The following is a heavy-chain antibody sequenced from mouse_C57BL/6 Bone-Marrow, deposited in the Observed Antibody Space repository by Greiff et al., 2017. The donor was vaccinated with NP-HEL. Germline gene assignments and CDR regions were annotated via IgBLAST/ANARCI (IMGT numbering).Heavy chain of an antibody. J-gene: IGHJ2*01. CDR2: INSDGGST. CDR1: EYEFPSHD. CDR3: APPFTTVVPYYFDY. Sequence: EVHLVESGGGLVQPGESLKLSCESNEYEFPSHDMSWVRKTPEQRLELVAAINSDGGSTYYPDTMERRFIISRDNTKKTLYLQMSSLRSEDTALYYSAPPFTTVVPYYFDYWGQGTTLTVSS. V-gene: IGHV5-2*01. D-gene: IGHD1-1*01.